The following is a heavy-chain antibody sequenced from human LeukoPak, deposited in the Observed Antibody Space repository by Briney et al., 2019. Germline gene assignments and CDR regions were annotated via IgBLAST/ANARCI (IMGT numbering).Heavy chain of an antibody. Sequence: PWASVKVSCKASGYTFTSYVINWVRQATGQGLEWMGWMNPNSGNTGYAQKFQGRVTMTRNTSISTAYMELSSLRSEDTAVYYCARGRIAAAGTSGPGGLWGQGTLVTVSS. CDR3: ARGRIAAAGTSGPGGL. CDR1: GYTFTSYV. CDR2: MNPNSGNT. J-gene: IGHJ4*02. D-gene: IGHD6-13*01. V-gene: IGHV1-8*01.